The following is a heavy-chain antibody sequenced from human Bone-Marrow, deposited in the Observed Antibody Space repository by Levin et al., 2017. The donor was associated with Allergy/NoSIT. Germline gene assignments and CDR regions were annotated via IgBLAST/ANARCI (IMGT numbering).Heavy chain of an antibody. CDR3: AKDRGFGSGTYGAFDF. J-gene: IGHJ3*01. V-gene: IGHV3-23*01. CDR1: GFIFSSYG. D-gene: IGHD3-10*01. Sequence: AGGSLRLSCTGSGFIFSSYGMNWVRQAPGKGLEWVSGISGNIVNAYYADSVKGRFTVSRDNSKSTLYLQLNNLRVGDTAMYYCAKDRGFGSGTYGAFDFWGQGTMVTVSS. CDR2: ISGNIVNA.